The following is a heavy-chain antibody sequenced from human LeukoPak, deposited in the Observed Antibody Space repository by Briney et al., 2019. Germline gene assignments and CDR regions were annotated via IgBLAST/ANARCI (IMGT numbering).Heavy chain of an antibody. J-gene: IGHJ4*02. V-gene: IGHV4-31*03. Sequence: SQTLSLTCTVSGGSISSGGYYWSWIRQHPGKGLEWIGYIYYSGSTYYNPSLKSRVTISVDTSKNQFSLKLSSVTAADTAVYYCARDGAYYYGSGSYSYYFDYWGQGTLVTVSS. CDR1: GGSISSGGYY. CDR3: ARDGAYYYGSGSYSYYFDY. D-gene: IGHD3-10*01. CDR2: IYYSGST.